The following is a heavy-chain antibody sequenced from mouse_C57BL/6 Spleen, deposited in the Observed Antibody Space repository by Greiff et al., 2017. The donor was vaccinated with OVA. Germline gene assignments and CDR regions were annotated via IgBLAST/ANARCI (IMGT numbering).Heavy chain of an antibody. Sequence: VQLQQSGAELVRPGSSVKLSCKASGYTFTSYWMDWVKQRPGQGLEWIGNIYPSDSETHYNQKFKDKATLTVDKSSSTAYMQLSSLTSEDSAVYYCARDGSTTVGIDYWGQGTTLTVSS. D-gene: IGHD1-1*01. J-gene: IGHJ2*01. CDR3: ARDGSTTVGIDY. CDR2: IYPSDSET. CDR1: GYTFTSYW. V-gene: IGHV1-61*01.